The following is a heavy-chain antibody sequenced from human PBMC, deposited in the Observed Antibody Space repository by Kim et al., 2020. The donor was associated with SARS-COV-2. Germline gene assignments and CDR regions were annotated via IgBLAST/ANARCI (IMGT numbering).Heavy chain of an antibody. J-gene: IGHJ4*02. D-gene: IGHD3-22*01. V-gene: IGHV3-9*01. CDR1: GFTFDDYA. Sequence: GGSLRLSCAASGFTFDDYAMHWVRQAPGKGLEWVSGISWNSGSIGYADSVKGRFTISRDNAKNSLYLQMNSLRAEDTALYYCAKDSSFREYSSGYYVSFDYWGQGTLVTVSS. CDR2: ISWNSGSI. CDR3: AKDSSFREYSSGYYVSFDY.